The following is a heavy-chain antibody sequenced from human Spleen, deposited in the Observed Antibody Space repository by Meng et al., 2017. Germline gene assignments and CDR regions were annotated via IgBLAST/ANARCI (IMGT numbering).Heavy chain of an antibody. Sequence: GGSLRLSCAASGFTFSSYAMSWVRQTPGKGLEWVSSITYNSGYIHYADSVKGRFTISRDNARNSLYLQMNSLRAEDTAVYYCARNYYDNSGYYYEGPPGYWGQGTLVTVSS. D-gene: IGHD3-22*01. J-gene: IGHJ4*02. CDR1: GFTFSSYA. CDR2: ITYNSGYI. V-gene: IGHV3-21*01. CDR3: ARNYYDNSGYYYEGPPGY.